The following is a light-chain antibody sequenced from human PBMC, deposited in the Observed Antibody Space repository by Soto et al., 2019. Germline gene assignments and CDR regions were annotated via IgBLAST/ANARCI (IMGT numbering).Light chain of an antibody. CDR3: QQRDT. J-gene: IGKJ3*01. Sequence: DIQMTQSPSSLSASVGDRVTGTCRASQAIHSYLNWYQQKPGKAPNLLIFATSTLQSGVPSRFSGSGSGTDFTLTISSLQPEHFATYYCQQRDTFGPGTKVDIK. V-gene: IGKV1-39*01. CDR2: ATS. CDR1: QAIHSY.